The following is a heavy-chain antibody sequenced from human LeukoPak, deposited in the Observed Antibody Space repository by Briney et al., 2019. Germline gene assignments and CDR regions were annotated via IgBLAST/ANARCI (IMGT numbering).Heavy chain of an antibody. CDR2: IVLGSGNT. D-gene: IGHD3-22*01. CDR3: ADESSSGFFDWFDP. V-gene: IGHV1-58*01. CDR1: GFTFTSSA. J-gene: IGHJ5*02. Sequence: EASVKVSCKASGFTFTSSAVRWVRQARGQRREWIGWIVLGSGNTNYAQKYQERVTITRDMSTSTEYMELRSLNSADKDVSYCADESSSGFFDWFDPWGQGTLVTVSS.